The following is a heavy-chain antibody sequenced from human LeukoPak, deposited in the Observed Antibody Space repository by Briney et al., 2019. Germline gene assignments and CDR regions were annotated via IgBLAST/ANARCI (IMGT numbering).Heavy chain of an antibody. J-gene: IGHJ4*02. Sequence: GGSLRLSCAASGFTFSSYAMHWVRQAPGKGLEWVAVIWYDGSNKYYADSVKGRFTISRDNSKNTLYLQMNSLRAEDTAVYYCARDSSGWSRFDYWGQGTLVTVSS. D-gene: IGHD6-19*01. V-gene: IGHV3-33*08. CDR1: GFTFSSYA. CDR2: IWYDGSNK. CDR3: ARDSSGWSRFDY.